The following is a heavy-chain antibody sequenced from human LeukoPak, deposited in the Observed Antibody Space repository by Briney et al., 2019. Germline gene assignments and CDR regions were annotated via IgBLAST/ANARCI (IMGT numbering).Heavy chain of an antibody. CDR2: VYYSGST. V-gene: IGHV4-61*01. CDR3: ASAIFVENAFDI. D-gene: IGHD3-3*01. J-gene: IGHJ3*02. CDR1: GGSISSSYSY. Sequence: SETLSLTCTVSGGSISSSYSYWSWIRQPPGKGLEWIGYVYYSGSTHYNPSLKSRVTISVDTSKSQFSLKLSSVTAADTAVYYCASAIFVENAFDIRGRGTMVTVSS.